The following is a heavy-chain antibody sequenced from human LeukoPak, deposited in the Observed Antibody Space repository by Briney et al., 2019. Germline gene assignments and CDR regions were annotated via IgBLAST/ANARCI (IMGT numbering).Heavy chain of an antibody. CDR2: IYPGDSDT. V-gene: IGHV5-51*01. Sequence: GESLKISCKHSEYSFPNYCIGWVRQMPGKGLEWMGIIYPGDSDTRYSPSFQGQVTISADKSISSAYLQWSSLKASDTAMYYCARHDSAPDYWGQGTLVTVSS. D-gene: IGHD6-6*01. CDR1: EYSFPNYC. CDR3: ARHDSAPDY. J-gene: IGHJ4*02.